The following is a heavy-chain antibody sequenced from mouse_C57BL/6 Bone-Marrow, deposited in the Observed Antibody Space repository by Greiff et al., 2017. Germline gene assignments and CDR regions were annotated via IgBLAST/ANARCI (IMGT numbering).Heavy chain of an antibody. Sequence: EVQLQQSGPELVKPGASVKISCKASGYTFTDYYMNWVKQSHGKSLEWIGDINPNNGGTSYNQKFKGKATLTVDKSSSTAYMELRSLTSEDSAVYYCAIYDGYCDYFDYWGQGTTLTVSS. CDR1: GYTFTDYY. CDR3: AIYDGYCDYFDY. CDR2: INPNNGGT. V-gene: IGHV1-26*01. J-gene: IGHJ2*01. D-gene: IGHD2-3*01.